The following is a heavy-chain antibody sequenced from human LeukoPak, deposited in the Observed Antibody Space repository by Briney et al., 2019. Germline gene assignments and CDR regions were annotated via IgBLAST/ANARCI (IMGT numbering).Heavy chain of an antibody. CDR3: TREGDSGWPPDY. Sequence: GGSLRLSCTASGFTFSDYGMSWVRQAPGKGLEWVGSIRSKAYGGTTEYAASVKGRFTISRDDSKSIAYLQMNSLKTEDTAVYYCTREGDSGWPPDYWGQGTLVTVSS. J-gene: IGHJ4*02. CDR2: IRSKAYGGTT. D-gene: IGHD5-12*01. V-gene: IGHV3-49*04. CDR1: GFTFSDYG.